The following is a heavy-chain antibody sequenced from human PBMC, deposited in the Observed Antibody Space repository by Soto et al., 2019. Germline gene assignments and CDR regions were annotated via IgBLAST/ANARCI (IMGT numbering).Heavy chain of an antibody. D-gene: IGHD1-26*01. CDR3: ARAIVGPTTTGWLDP. V-gene: IGHV1-69*13. CDR1: GGTFSRYA. CDR2: IIPIFGTA. J-gene: IGHJ5*02. Sequence: SVKVSCKASGGTFSRYAISWVRQAPGQGLEWTGGIIPIFGTANYAQKFQGRVTITADESTSTAYMELSSLRFEDTAVYYCARAIVGPTTTGWLDPWGQGTLVTVSP.